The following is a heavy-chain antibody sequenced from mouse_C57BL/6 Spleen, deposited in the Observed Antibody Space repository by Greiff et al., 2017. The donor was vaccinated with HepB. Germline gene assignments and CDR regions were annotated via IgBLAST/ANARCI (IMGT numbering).Heavy chain of an antibody. Sequence: VQLQQSGPELVKPGASVKIPCKASGYTFTDYNMDWVKQSHGKSLEWIGDINPNNGGTINNQKFKGKATLTVDKSSSTAYLDVRGLASDDTAVYYCARSAVTSRVYVDYWGQGTTLTVAS. CDR1: GYTFTDYN. V-gene: IGHV1-18*01. D-gene: IGHD2-2*01. CDR2: INPNNGGT. J-gene: IGHJ2*01. CDR3: ARSAVTSRVYVDY.